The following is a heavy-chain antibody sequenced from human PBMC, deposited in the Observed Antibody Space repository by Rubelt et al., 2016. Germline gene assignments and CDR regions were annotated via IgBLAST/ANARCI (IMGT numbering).Heavy chain of an antibody. CDR3: AKGTSGDGLAVVTDFDY. Sequence: CAASGFTFSSYAMSWVRQAPGKGLEWVSAISGSGGSTYYADSVKGRFTISRDNSKNTLYLQMNSLRAEDTAVYYCAKGTSGDGLAVVTDFDYWGQGTLVTVSS. D-gene: IGHD4-23*01. J-gene: IGHJ4*02. V-gene: IGHV3-23*01. CDR2: ISGSGGST. CDR1: GFTFSSYA.